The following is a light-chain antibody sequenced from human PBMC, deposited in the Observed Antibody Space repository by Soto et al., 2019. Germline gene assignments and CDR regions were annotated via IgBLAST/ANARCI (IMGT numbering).Light chain of an antibody. Sequence: EIVLTQSPGTLSLSPGERATLSCRASQSVSSSYLAWYQQTPGQAPRLLIYGASSRATGIPDRFSGSGSGTDFPRTISRLEPEDFAVYYCQQYGSSPLTFGGGTKVEIK. J-gene: IGKJ4*01. V-gene: IGKV3-20*01. CDR1: QSVSSSY. CDR3: QQYGSSPLT. CDR2: GAS.